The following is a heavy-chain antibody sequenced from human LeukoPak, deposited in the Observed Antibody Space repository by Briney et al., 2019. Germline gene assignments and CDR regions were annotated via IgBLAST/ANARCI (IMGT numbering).Heavy chain of an antibody. Sequence: SETLSLTRTVSGGSISSSSYYWGWIRQPPGKGLEWIGSIYYSGRTYYNPSLESRVTISIHTSKNQFSLKLSSVTAADTAVFYCARHSGSGWLDAFDIWGQGTMVTVSS. J-gene: IGHJ3*02. D-gene: IGHD6-19*01. CDR3: ARHSGSGWLDAFDI. V-gene: IGHV4-39*01. CDR1: GGSISSSSYY. CDR2: IYYSGRT.